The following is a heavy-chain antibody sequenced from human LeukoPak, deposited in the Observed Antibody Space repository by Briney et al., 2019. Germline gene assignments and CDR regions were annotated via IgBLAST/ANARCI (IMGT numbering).Heavy chain of an antibody. D-gene: IGHD4-23*01. CDR1: GGSISSGGYY. CDR3: ASWPATVVTQEPGMDV. J-gene: IGHJ6*02. Sequence: SETLSLTCTVSGGSISSGGYYWSWIRQHPGKGLEWIGYIYYSGSPYYNPSLKSRVTTSVDTSKNQFSLKLSSVTAADTAVYYCASWPATVVTQEPGMDVWGQGTTVTVSS. V-gene: IGHV4-31*03. CDR2: IYYSGSP.